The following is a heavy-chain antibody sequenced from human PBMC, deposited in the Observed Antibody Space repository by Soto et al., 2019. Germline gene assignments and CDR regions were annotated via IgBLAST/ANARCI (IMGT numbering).Heavy chain of an antibody. Sequence: LRLSRPVAEFRISSYAMHWFRQAPGKGLEWVAVISYDGSNKYYADSVKGRFTISRDNSKNTLYLQMNSLRAEDTAVYYCARELGYSYGYNYYYSGMDVWGQRTTVTVSS. CDR2: ISYDGSNK. CDR1: EFRISSYA. CDR3: ARELGYSYGYNYYYSGMDV. V-gene: IGHV3-30-3*01. J-gene: IGHJ6*02. D-gene: IGHD5-18*01.